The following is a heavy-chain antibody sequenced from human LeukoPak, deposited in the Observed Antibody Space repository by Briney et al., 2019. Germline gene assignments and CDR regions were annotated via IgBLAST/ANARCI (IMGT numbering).Heavy chain of an antibody. J-gene: IGHJ4*02. CDR1: GFIFSNYG. Sequence: GGSLRLSCAASGFIFSNYGMHWVRQAPGKGLEWVAVISYDGSNKYYADSVKGRLTISRDNSKNTLHLQMNSLRVEDTAVYYCAKVLDGYNYSYYFDYWGQGTLVTVSS. CDR3: AKVLDGYNYSYYFDY. D-gene: IGHD5-24*01. CDR2: ISYDGSNK. V-gene: IGHV3-30*18.